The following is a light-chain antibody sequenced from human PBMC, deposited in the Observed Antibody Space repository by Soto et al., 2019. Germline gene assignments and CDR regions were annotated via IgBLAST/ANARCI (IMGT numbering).Light chain of an antibody. CDR2: ENN. CDR1: SSNIGDNP. CDR3: GTWDKSLSAGV. V-gene: IGLV1-51*01. J-gene: IGLJ3*02. Sequence: QSVLTQPPSASGTPGQRVTISCSGSSSNIGDNPVNWYQQVPGAAPKLLIYENNKRPSGIPDRFSGSKSGTSATLGITGLQTGDEADYYCGTWDKSLSAGVFGGGTKLTVL.